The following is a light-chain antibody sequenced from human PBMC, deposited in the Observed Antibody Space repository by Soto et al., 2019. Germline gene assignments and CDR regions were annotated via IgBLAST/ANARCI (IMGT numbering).Light chain of an antibody. V-gene: IGKV1-39*01. Sequence: IQMTQSPSPLSASVGDSVTVTCRASQSINIYLNWYQQKPGKAPTLLIYGASSLQSGVPSRFTGGGSRTDFTLTISSLQPEDFATDYCQQSYRSPYTFGQGTKLEIK. CDR2: GAS. CDR3: QQSYRSPYT. CDR1: QSINIY. J-gene: IGKJ2*01.